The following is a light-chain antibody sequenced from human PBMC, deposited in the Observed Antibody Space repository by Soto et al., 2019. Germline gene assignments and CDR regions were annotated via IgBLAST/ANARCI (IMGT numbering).Light chain of an antibody. J-gene: IGLJ1*01. Sequence: QSVLTQPPSVSGAPGQRVTISCTGSSSNIGAGFDAHWYQQVPGTAPKLLIYGTRSRPSGVPDRFSGSKSGASASLAITGLQAEDEAEYYCQSYDNSLSGNYVFGSGTKVTVL. V-gene: IGLV1-40*01. CDR1: SSNIGAGFD. CDR2: GTR. CDR3: QSYDNSLSGNYV.